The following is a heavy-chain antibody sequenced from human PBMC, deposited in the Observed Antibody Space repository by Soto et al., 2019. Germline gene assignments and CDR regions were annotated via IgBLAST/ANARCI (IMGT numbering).Heavy chain of an antibody. Sequence: QVQLVESGGGVVQPGRSLRLSCAASGFTFSSYAMHWVRQAPGKGLEWVAVISYDGSNKYYADSVKGRFTISRDNSKNTLYLQMNSLRAEDTAVYYCARPQSPYYDEDWYFDLWGRGTLVTVSS. V-gene: IGHV3-30-3*01. D-gene: IGHD3-22*01. CDR3: ARPQSPYYDEDWYFDL. J-gene: IGHJ2*01. CDR2: ISYDGSNK. CDR1: GFTFSSYA.